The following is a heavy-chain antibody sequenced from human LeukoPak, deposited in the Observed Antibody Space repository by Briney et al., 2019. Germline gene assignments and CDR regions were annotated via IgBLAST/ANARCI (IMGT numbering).Heavy chain of an antibody. V-gene: IGHV3-23*01. D-gene: IGHD7-27*01. CDR1: GFTFSTFV. CDR3: VKGHWADD. Sequence: GGSLRLSCAASGFTFSTFVMSWVRQAPGKGLEWVSTNYDGGVYTYYADSVKGRFTISRGDSEDTLYLQMSSLRVEDTAKYYCVKGHWADDWGQGTLVTVSS. CDR2: NYDGGVYT. J-gene: IGHJ4*02.